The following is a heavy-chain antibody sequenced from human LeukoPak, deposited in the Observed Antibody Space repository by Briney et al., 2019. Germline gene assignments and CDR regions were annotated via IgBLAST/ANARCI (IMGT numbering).Heavy chain of an antibody. D-gene: IGHD2-2*01. J-gene: IGHJ5*02. CDR1: GLMFSDYD. CDR2: ITSSGTYT. Sequence: GGSLRLSCAASGLMFSDYDMSWIRQAPGKGLEWVSYITSSGTYTNYADSVKGRFTISRDNAKNSLYLQMNSLRVEDTAVYYCASKRGYCTSTSCFYSWFDPWGQGTLVTASS. CDR3: ASKRGYCTSTSCFYSWFDP. V-gene: IGHV3-11*03.